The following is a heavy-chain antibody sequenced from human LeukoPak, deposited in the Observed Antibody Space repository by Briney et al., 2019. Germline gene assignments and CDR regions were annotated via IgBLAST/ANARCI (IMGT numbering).Heavy chain of an antibody. V-gene: IGHV3-11*01. J-gene: IGHJ6*02. Sequence: PGGSLRLSCAASGFTFSDYYMSWIRQAPGKGREWVSYISSRGSTIYYADSVKGRFTISRDNAKNSLYLQMNSLRAEDTAVYYCARDVGVYYYYGMDVWGQGTTVTVSS. D-gene: IGHD2-15*01. CDR1: GFTFSDYY. CDR3: ARDVGVYYYYGMDV. CDR2: ISSRGSTI.